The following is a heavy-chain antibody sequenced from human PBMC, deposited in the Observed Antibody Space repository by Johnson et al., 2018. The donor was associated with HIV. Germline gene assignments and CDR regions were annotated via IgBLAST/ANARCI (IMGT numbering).Heavy chain of an antibody. J-gene: IGHJ3*02. Sequence: QVQLVESGGGVVQPGGSLRLSCAASGFTFSSYGMHWVRQAPGKGLEWVAFIRYDGSNKYYVDSVKGRLTISGDNAKNSLYLQMNSLRAEDTAVYYCARVRASGWGSYPNDAFDIWGQGTMVTVSS. CDR2: IRYDGSNK. CDR1: GFTFSSYG. D-gene: IGHD3-16*02. V-gene: IGHV3-30*02. CDR3: ARVRASGWGSYPNDAFDI.